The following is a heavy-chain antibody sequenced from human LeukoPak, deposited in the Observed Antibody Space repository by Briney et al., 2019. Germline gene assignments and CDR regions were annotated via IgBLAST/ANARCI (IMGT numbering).Heavy chain of an antibody. V-gene: IGHV3-23*01. CDR1: GFTFSSYA. CDR2: ISGSGGST. J-gene: IGHJ5*02. D-gene: IGHD6-13*01. Sequence: PGGSLRLSCAASGFTFSSYAMSWVRQAPGKGLEWVSAISGSGGSTYYADSVKGRFTISRDNSKNTLHLQMNSLRAEDTAVYYCAKDHGAAAGTKFLNWFDPWGQGTLVTVSS. CDR3: AKDHGAAAGTKFLNWFDP.